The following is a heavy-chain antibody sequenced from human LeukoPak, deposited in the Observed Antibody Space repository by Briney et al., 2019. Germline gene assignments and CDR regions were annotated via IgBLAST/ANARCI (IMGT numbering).Heavy chain of an antibody. Sequence: GGSLRLSCAASAFAFSSHDMHWVRQAPGKGLEGVIFIQYDGSYVNYGASARGRFTISRDNSENTLYLQMNSLRADDTAVYYCVRKMGLAGWYFDPWGRGTLVTVSS. V-gene: IGHV3-30*02. D-gene: IGHD6-19*01. J-gene: IGHJ2*01. CDR3: VRKMGLAGWYFDP. CDR2: IQYDGSYV. CDR1: AFAFSSHD.